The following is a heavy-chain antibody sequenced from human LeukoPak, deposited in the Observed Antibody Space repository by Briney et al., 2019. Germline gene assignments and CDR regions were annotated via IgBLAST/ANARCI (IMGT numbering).Heavy chain of an antibody. J-gene: IGHJ4*02. CDR2: INPNSGGT. CDR1: GYTFTGYY. Sequence: ASVKVSCKASGYTFTGYYMHWVRQAPGQGLEWMGWINPNSGGTNYAQKLQGRVTMTTDTSTSTAYMELRSLRSDDTAVYYCARDLTAFYYGSGSYYKTCGYWGQGTLVTVSS. CDR3: ARDLTAFYYGSGSYYKTCGY. D-gene: IGHD3-10*01. V-gene: IGHV1-2*02.